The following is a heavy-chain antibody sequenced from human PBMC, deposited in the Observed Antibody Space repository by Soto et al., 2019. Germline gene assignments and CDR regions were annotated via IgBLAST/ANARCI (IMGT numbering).Heavy chain of an antibody. Sequence: PGGSLRLSCAASGFTFSSYCMHWVRQAPGKGLEWVAVIWYDGSNKYYADSVKGRFTISRDNSKNTLYLQMNSLRAEDTAVYYCARDDRIDDYGVFYWGQGTLVTVSS. J-gene: IGHJ4*02. D-gene: IGHD4-17*01. CDR3: ARDDRIDDYGVFY. CDR1: GFTFSSYC. CDR2: IWYDGSNK. V-gene: IGHV3-33*01.